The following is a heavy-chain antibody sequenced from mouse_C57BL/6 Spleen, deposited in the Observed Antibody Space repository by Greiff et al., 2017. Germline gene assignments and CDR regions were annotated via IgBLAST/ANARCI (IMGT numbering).Heavy chain of an antibody. CDR2: IYPGSGNT. CDR3: ESGDYGSSAYWYFDV. D-gene: IGHD1-1*01. Sequence: QVQLQQSGPELVKPGASVKLSCKASGYSFTSYYIHWVKQRPGQGLEWIGWIYPGSGNTKYNEKFKGKATLTADTSSSTAYMQLSSLTSEDSAVYYCESGDYGSSAYWYFDVWGTGTTVTVSS. J-gene: IGHJ1*03. V-gene: IGHV1-66*01. CDR1: GYSFTSYY.